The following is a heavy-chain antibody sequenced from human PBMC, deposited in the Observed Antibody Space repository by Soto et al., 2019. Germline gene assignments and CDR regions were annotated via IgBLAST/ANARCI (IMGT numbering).Heavy chain of an antibody. CDR1: GFPINKAW. V-gene: IGHV3-15*01. D-gene: IGHD3-3*01. Sequence: EVQLVDSGGDLVKPGGSLTLSCAVSGFPINKAWMGWVRQGPGKGLEWVGRLKSVSDGGKAEFTAPVKDRFSISRDDSKNMMYLHMNSLKVEDTAVYFCTTMRWNFWSTDWGQGTLVTVSS. CDR2: LKSVSDGGKA. J-gene: IGHJ4*02. CDR3: TTMRWNFWSTD.